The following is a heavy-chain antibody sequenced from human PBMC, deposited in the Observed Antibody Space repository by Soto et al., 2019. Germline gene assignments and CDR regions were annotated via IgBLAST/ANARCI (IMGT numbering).Heavy chain of an antibody. CDR2: IYHSGST. Sequence: SQTLSLTCAVSGGSISSRNWCRFVRQPPGKGLEWIGEIYHSGSTNYNPSLKSRATISVDKSKNQFSLKLSSVTAADTAVYYCARETNLGYCISTSCYGYFDYWGQGTLVTVPQ. CDR1: GGSISSRNW. V-gene: IGHV4-4*02. CDR3: ARETNLGYCISTSCYGYFDY. D-gene: IGHD2-2*01. J-gene: IGHJ4*02.